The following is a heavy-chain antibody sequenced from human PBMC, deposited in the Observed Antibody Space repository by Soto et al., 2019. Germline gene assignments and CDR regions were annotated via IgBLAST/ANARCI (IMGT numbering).Heavy chain of an antibody. Sequence: SETLSLTCAVSGGYISSGGYYWSWIRQHPGKGLEWIGYIYYSGSTYYNPSLKSRVTISVDTSKNQFSLKLSSVTAADTAVYYCARAPKRQAASNYNWFDPWGQGTLVTVSS. J-gene: IGHJ5*02. CDR2: IYYSGST. CDR3: ARAPKRQAASNYNWFDP. V-gene: IGHV4-31*11. CDR1: GGYISSGGYY. D-gene: IGHD6-13*01.